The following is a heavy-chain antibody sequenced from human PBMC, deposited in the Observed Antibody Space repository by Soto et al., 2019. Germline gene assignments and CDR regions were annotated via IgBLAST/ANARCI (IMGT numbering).Heavy chain of an antibody. CDR1: GGTFSSYA. D-gene: IGHD5-18*01. J-gene: IGHJ3*02. CDR2: IIPIFGTA. V-gene: IGHV1-69*01. Sequence: QVQLVQSGAEVKKPGSSVKVSCKASGGTFSSYAISWVRQAPGQGLEWMGGIIPIFGTANYAQKFQGRVTITADESTRTAYRELSRLRSEDTAVYYCARGTSRGYSYGKGGAFDIWGQGTMVTVSS. CDR3: ARGTSRGYSYGKGGAFDI.